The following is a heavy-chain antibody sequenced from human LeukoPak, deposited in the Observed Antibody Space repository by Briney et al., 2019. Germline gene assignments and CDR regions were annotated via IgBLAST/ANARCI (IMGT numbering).Heavy chain of an antibody. Sequence: ASVKVSCKASGYTFTAYYVHWVRQAPGQGLEWMGWINPNSGDTSSAQKFQGRVTMTRDTSISTVYMELSSLRSDDTAVYYCARDYIDPGNYTPLGYWGQGTLVNVSS. CDR3: ARDYIDPGNYTPLGY. V-gene: IGHV1-2*02. CDR2: INPNSGDT. CDR1: GYTFTAYY. J-gene: IGHJ4*02. D-gene: IGHD1-7*01.